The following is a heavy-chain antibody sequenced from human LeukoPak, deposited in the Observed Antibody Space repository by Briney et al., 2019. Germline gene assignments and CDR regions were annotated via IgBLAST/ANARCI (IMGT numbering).Heavy chain of an antibody. CDR1: GFTFSSYG. J-gene: IGHJ4*02. CDR3: TRDPLAARHDNTYFDY. CDR2: IRSKAYGGTT. V-gene: IGHV3-49*04. D-gene: IGHD6-6*01. Sequence: GGSLRLSCAASGFTFSSYGMHWVRQAPGKGLEWVGFIRSKAYGGTTEYAASVKGRFTISRDDSKSIAYLQMNSLKTEDTAVYYCTRDPLAARHDNTYFDYWGQGTLVTVSS.